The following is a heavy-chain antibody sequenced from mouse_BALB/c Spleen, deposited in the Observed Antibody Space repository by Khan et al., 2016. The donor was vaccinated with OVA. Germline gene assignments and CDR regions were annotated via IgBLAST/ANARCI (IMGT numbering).Heavy chain of an antibody. CDR3: ARWRDGNPFDY. CDR2: INPNNGDS. D-gene: IGHD2-1*01. J-gene: IGHJ3*01. Sequence: QVQLKQSGAELVNPGTSVKISCKASGYTFTSYYMYWVKQRPGQGLEWLGGINPNNGDSNFNEKFKSKATLTVDKSSSTAYMQLGILTSEASAVLYCARWRDGNPFDYWGQGTRVTVAA. CDR1: GYTFTSYY. V-gene: IGHV1S81*02.